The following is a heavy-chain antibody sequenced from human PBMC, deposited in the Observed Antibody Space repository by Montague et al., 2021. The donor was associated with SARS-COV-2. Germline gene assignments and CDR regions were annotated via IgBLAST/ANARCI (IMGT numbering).Heavy chain of an antibody. J-gene: IGHJ6*02. CDR1: GGSISSSSYY. V-gene: IGHV4-39*07. Sequence: SETLYLNCTVSGGSISSSSYYWGWIRQPPGKGLEWIGSIYYSGSTYYNPSLKSRVTISVDTSKNQFSLKLSSVTAADTAVYYCARVGRQQLVRLSGMDVWGQGTTVTVSS. D-gene: IGHD6-13*01. CDR3: ARVGRQQLVRLSGMDV. CDR2: IYYSGST.